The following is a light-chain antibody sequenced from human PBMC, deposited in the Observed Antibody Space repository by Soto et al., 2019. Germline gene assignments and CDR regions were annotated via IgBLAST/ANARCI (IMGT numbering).Light chain of an antibody. Sequence: QSALTQPASVSGSPGQPITISCTGNSSDVGGYNYVSWYQQHPGKAPKLMIFEVSNRPSGVSNRFSGSKSGNTASLTISGLQAEDEADYYCSSYTSTGTLVVFGGGTKLTVL. CDR3: SSYTSTGTLVV. CDR1: SSDVGGYNY. V-gene: IGLV2-14*01. CDR2: EVS. J-gene: IGLJ2*01.